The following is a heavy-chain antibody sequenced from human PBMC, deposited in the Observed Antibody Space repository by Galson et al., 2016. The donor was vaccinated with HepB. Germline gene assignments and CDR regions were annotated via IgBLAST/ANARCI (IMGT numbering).Heavy chain of an antibody. CDR2: ISTSSSAI. V-gene: IGHV3-48*02. Sequence: SLRLSCAASGFTFSAYSMNWVRQAPGKGLEWVSYISTSSSAIHYADSVKGRFTISRDNAKNSLYLQMNSLRDEDTAVYYCARQRSGSFDFWGRGTLVTVSS. CDR3: ARQRSGSFDF. CDR1: GFTFSAYS. J-gene: IGHJ4*02. D-gene: IGHD1-26*01.